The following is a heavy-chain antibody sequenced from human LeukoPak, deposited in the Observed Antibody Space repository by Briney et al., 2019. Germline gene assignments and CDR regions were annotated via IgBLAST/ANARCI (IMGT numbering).Heavy chain of an antibody. V-gene: IGHV3-30*02. D-gene: IGHD5-18*01. CDR2: IHYDGSNK. J-gene: IGHJ4*02. CDR1: GFTFSSFG. Sequence: GGSLRLSCAASGFTFSSFGMHWVRQAPGKGLEWVAFIHYDGSNKYYADSVKGRFTISRDNSKNTLYLQMNSLRAEDTAVYYYAKEHGPAYSYGYFAHWGQGTLVTVSS. CDR3: AKEHGPAYSYGYFAH.